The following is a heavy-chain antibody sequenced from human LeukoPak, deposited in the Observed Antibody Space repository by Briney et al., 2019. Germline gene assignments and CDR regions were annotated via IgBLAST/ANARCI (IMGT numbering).Heavy chain of an antibody. D-gene: IGHD3-16*02. Sequence: GGSLRLSCAASGLTFRSHAMSWVRQAPGKGLEWVSVISGSGNNTYYADSVKGRFTISRDNSKNTVFLQMNSLRPADTAVYYCGKGKEVWGSYRTEFDFWGQGTLVTVSS. CDR2: ISGSGNNT. J-gene: IGHJ4*02. CDR3: GKGKEVWGSYRTEFDF. CDR1: GLTFRSHA. V-gene: IGHV3-23*01.